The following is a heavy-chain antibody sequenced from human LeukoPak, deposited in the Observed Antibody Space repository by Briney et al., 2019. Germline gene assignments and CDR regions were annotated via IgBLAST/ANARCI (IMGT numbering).Heavy chain of an antibody. CDR3: ANLLRWEPY. J-gene: IGHJ4*02. Sequence: GGSLRLSCAASGFTFSTFAMIWVRQPPGKGLEWVSSIFPSGGEIHYADSVRGRFTISRDNSKSTLSLQMNSLRAEDTAVYYCANLLRWEPYWGQGTLVTVSS. D-gene: IGHD4-23*01. CDR2: IFPSGGEI. V-gene: IGHV3-23*01. CDR1: GFTFSTFA.